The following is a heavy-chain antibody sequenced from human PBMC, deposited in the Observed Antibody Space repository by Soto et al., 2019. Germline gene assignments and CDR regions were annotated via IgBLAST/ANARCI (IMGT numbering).Heavy chain of an antibody. Sequence: QVQLVQSGAEVKKPGASVKVSCKASGYNFTSYAMHWVRQAPGQRLEWMGWINAGNGNTKYSQKFQGRVTITRDTSACTAYMELSSLRSEDTAVYYCATHNMQWLAYYYYYYMDVWGKGTTVTVSS. CDR1: GYNFTSYA. V-gene: IGHV1-3*01. D-gene: IGHD6-19*01. J-gene: IGHJ6*03. CDR2: INAGNGNT. CDR3: ATHNMQWLAYYYYYYMDV.